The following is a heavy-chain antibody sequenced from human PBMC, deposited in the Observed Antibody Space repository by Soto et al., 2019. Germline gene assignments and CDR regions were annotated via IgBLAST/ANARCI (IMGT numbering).Heavy chain of an antibody. CDR1: GFTIDDYA. Sequence: GGSLRLSCAVSGFTIDDYAMHWVRQAPGKGLEWVSGISWNSVNIGYADSVKGRFTISRDNARNSLYLQMSSLRVEDTALYYWEKAGITAAGEFYYYYYRDVWGKGTTVTVSS. J-gene: IGHJ6*03. CDR2: ISWNSVNI. V-gene: IGHV3-9*01. CDR3: EKAGITAAGEFYYYYYRDV. D-gene: IGHD6-13*01.